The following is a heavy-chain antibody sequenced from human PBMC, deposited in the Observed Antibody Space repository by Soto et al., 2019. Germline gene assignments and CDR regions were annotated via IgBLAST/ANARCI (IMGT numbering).Heavy chain of an antibody. V-gene: IGHV4-4*02. Sequence: QVHLQESGPGLVEPSETLSLTCAVSGVSVSETYWWSWVRQHPGKGLEWIGEISHRGTPHYNASLWSRVSMSTDTSRNQISLTLMSVTAPDSASYFCARHVGVPGTRGFDYWGQGTLVTVSS. CDR2: ISHRGTP. CDR1: GVSVSETYW. D-gene: IGHD6-13*01. J-gene: IGHJ4*02. CDR3: ARHVGVPGTRGFDY.